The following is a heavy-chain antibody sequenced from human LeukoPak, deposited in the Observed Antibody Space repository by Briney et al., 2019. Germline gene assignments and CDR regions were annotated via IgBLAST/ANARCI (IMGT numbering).Heavy chain of an antibody. J-gene: IGHJ4*02. CDR1: GGSISSYY. D-gene: IGHD3-10*01. CDR3: AREVYYGSGSYFDY. Sequence: PSETLSLICTVSGGSISSYYWSWIRQPPGKGLEWIGYIYYSGSTNYNPSLKSRVTISVDTSKNQFSLKLSSVTAADTAVYYCAREVYYGSGSYFDYWGQGTLVTVSS. V-gene: IGHV4-59*01. CDR2: IYYSGST.